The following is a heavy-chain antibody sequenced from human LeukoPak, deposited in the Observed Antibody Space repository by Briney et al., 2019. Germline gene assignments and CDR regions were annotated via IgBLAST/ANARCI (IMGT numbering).Heavy chain of an antibody. CDR1: GFTFSRYG. CDR3: ARAGMGGSHPADY. J-gene: IGHJ4*02. CDR2: IWYDGSNK. Sequence: PGGSLRLSCAASGFTFSRYGMHWVRQAPGKGLEWVAVIWYDGSNKYYADSVKGRFTISRDNSKNTLYLQMNSLRAEDTAVYYCARAGMGGSHPADYWGQGTLVTVSS. V-gene: IGHV3-33*01. D-gene: IGHD1-26*01.